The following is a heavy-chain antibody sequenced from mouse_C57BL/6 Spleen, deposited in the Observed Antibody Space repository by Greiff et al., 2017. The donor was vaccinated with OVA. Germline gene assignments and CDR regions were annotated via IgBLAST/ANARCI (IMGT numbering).Heavy chain of an antibody. CDR2: IRNKANGYTT. V-gene: IGHV7-3*01. D-gene: IGHD1-1*01. CDR1: GFTFTDYY. CDR3: ARYYYGSSYVGYAMDY. J-gene: IGHJ4*01. Sequence: DVKLVESGGGLVQPGGSLSLSCAASGFTFTDYYMSWVRQPPGKALEWLGFIRNKANGYTTEYSASVKGRFTISRDNSQSILYLQMNALRAEDSATYYCARYYYGSSYVGYAMDYWGQGTSVTVSS.